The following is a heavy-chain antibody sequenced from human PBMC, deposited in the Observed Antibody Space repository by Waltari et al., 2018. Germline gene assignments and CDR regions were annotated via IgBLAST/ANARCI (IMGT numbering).Heavy chain of an antibody. Sequence: EVQLVESGGGLVQPGGSLRLSCAASGFTFSRYWMSWVRQAPGKGLEWVANIKQDGSEKYYVDSVKGRFTISRDNAKNSLYLQMNSLRAEDTAVYYCARDGYSGYDSVGGENYFDYWGQGTLVTVSS. CDR2: IKQDGSEK. CDR1: GFTFSRYW. CDR3: ARDGYSGYDSVGGENYFDY. D-gene: IGHD5-12*01. J-gene: IGHJ4*02. V-gene: IGHV3-7*01.